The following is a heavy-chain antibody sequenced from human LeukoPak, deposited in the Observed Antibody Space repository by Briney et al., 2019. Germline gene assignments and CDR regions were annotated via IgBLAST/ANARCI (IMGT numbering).Heavy chain of an antibody. CDR3: ARATYSGSYFPFDY. CDR2: ISYDGSNK. V-gene: IGHV3-30*14. D-gene: IGHD1-26*01. CDR1: GFTFSSHP. J-gene: IGHJ4*02. Sequence: PGKSLRLSCAASGFTFSSHPMHWVRQAPGKGLEWVALISYDGSNKYYADSVKGRFTISRDNSKNTLYLQMNSLRAEDTALYYCARATYSGSYFPFDYWGQGTLVTVSS.